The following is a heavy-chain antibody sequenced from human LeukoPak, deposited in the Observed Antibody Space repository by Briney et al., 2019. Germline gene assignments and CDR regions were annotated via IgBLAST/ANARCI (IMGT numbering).Heavy chain of an antibody. CDR3: TTAGYSYGYGY. CDR2: IKSKADGGTT. V-gene: IGHV3-15*01. CDR1: GFTFSSAW. Sequence: GGSLRLPCAASGFTFSSAWMSWVRQAPGKGLEWVGRIKSKADGGTTDYAAPVKGRFTISRDDSKNTLYLQMNSLKTEDTAVYYCTTAGYSYGYGYWGQGTLVTVSS. J-gene: IGHJ4*02. D-gene: IGHD5-18*01.